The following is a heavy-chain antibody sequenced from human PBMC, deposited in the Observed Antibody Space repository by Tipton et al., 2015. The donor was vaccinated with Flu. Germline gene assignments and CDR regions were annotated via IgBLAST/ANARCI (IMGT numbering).Heavy chain of an antibody. D-gene: IGHD4-17*01. CDR1: GYTFTSHN. CDR2: VYPAGGGI. Sequence: QVQLVQSGAEVKKPGASVKVSCKASGYTFTSHNVHWVRQAPGQGLEWMGIVYPAGGGITYAQKFQGRVIMTRDRSTGTAYMELSRLRSDDTAVYYCARDRPYGDLRRFDYWGQGTLVTVGS. J-gene: IGHJ4*02. V-gene: IGHV1-46*01. CDR3: ARDRPYGDLRRFDY.